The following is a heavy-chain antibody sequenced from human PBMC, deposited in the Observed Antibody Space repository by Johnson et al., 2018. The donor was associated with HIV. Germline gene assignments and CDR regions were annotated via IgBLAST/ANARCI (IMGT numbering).Heavy chain of an antibody. Sequence: QVQLVESGGGLVKPGGSLRLSCAASGFTFSDYYMSWIRQAPGKGLEWVSVIYSGGSTYYADSVKGRFTISRDNAKNSLYLQMNSLGAEDTAVYYCAAGYAMASDAFAIWGQGTMVTVSS. CDR1: GFTFSDYY. J-gene: IGHJ3*02. CDR2: VIYSGGST. V-gene: IGHV3-11*04. D-gene: IGHD2-8*01. CDR3: AAGYAMASDAFAI.